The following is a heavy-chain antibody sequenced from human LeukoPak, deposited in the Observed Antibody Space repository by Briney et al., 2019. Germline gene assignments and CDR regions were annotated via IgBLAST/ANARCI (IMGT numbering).Heavy chain of an antibody. J-gene: IGHJ4*02. CDR1: GFTFCSYG. D-gene: IGHD6-19*01. CDR2: IRYDGSNK. Sequence: GGSLRLSCAASGFTFCSYGMHWVRQAPGKGLEWVAVIRYDGSNKYYADSVKGRFTISRDNSKNTLYLQMNSLRAEDTALYYCARETSLSGWYFDFWGQGTLVTVSS. CDR3: ARETSLSGWYFDF. V-gene: IGHV3-33*01.